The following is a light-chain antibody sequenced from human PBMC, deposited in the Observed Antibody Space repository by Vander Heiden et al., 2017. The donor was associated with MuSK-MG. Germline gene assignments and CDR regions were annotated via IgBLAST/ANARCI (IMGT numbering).Light chain of an antibody. J-gene: IGLJ3*02. CDR2: DVT. CDR1: SSDVGGYNH. V-gene: IGLV2-14*03. Sequence: QSALTQPASVSGSPGQSINISCTGTSSDVGGYNHVSWFQQTPGKAPKLIIYDVTNGPSGVSNRFAGSKSGNTASLTISGLQTEDEADYYCSSYTSSGTWVFGGGTKLTVL. CDR3: SSYTSSGTWV.